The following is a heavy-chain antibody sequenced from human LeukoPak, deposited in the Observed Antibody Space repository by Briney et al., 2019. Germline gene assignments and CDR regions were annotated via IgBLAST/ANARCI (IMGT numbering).Heavy chain of an antibody. V-gene: IGHV1-18*01. CDR3: ASRIDYDGQYPYFTY. CDR2: ISTNKGNT. CDR1: GYTFTKCG. D-gene: IGHD4-23*01. J-gene: IGHJ4*02. Sequence: ASVSLSCKASGYTFTKCGISGVRQAPGQGPEWRGWISTNKGNTNYEHKFRGRVTLTTETYTSTAYMELRSLTSDDTAIYSCASRIDYDGQYPYFTYWGQGTLVTVPS.